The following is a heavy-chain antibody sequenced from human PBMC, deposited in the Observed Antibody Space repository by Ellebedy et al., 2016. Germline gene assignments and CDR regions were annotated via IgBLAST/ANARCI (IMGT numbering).Heavy chain of an antibody. CDR2: VRSGGGST. CDR1: GFIFSDYA. J-gene: IGHJ3*02. V-gene: IGHV3-23*01. Sequence: GGSLRLSXAASGFIFSDYAMTWVRQAPGKGLEWVSGVRSGGGSTYHADSVKGRFTISRDNSKNTLYLQMNSLRAEDTAVYYCAKDKSVGLYAFDIWGQGTMVTVSS. CDR3: AKDKSVGLYAFDI.